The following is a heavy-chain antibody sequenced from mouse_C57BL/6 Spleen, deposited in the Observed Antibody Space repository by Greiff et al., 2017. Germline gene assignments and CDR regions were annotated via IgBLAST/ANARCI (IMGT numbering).Heavy chain of an antibody. Sequence: QVQLQQSGAELVKPGASVKISCKASGYAFSSYWMNWVKQRPGKGLEWIGQIYPGDGDTNYNGKFKGKATLTADKSSSTAYMQLSSLTSEDSAVYFCARDYVSYWYFDVWGTGTTVTVSS. CDR2: IYPGDGDT. D-gene: IGHD1-1*01. V-gene: IGHV1-80*01. CDR1: GYAFSSYW. J-gene: IGHJ1*03. CDR3: ARDYVSYWYFDV.